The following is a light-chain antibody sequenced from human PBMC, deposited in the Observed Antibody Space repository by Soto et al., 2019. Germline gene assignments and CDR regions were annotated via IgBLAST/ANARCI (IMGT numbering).Light chain of an antibody. V-gene: IGKV3-11*01. CDR3: QQRSDWPWT. CDR2: GAS. Sequence: IVMTQSPATLSVSPWERATLSCRASQSVNIYLAWYQQKPGQAPRLLIFGASYRATGIPARFSGGGSGTDFTLTISSLEPEDFAVYYCQQRSDWPWTFGQGTKVDIK. CDR1: QSVNIY. J-gene: IGKJ1*01.